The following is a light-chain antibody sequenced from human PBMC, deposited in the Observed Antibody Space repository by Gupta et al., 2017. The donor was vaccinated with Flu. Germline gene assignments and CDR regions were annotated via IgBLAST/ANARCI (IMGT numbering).Light chain of an antibody. CDR3: SSYAGRSTLV. J-gene: IGLJ2*01. V-gene: IGLV2-8*01. Sequence: QSALTQLPSSSGSPGQSVTISCTGTSRDVGACDYVSWCQHHPGKAPRLISYEVSKRPSGVPARFSGSKSGNTASLTVTGRLAEEEADYYCSSYAGRSTLVFGGGTKLTV. CDR2: EVS. CDR1: SRDVGACDY.